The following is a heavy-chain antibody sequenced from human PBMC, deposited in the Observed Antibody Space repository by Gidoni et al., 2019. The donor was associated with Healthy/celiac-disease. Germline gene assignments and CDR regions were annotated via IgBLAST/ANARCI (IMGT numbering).Heavy chain of an antibody. CDR3: AKDRNYYDSSGFDY. Sequence: EVQLVESGGGLVQPGRSLSISCAASGFTFDDYAMHWVRQAPGKGLEWVSGISWNSGSIGYADSVKGRFTISRDNAKNSLYLQMNSLRAEDTALYYCAKDRNYYDSSGFDYWGQGTLVTVSS. J-gene: IGHJ4*02. CDR2: ISWNSGSI. CDR1: GFTFDDYA. V-gene: IGHV3-9*01. D-gene: IGHD3-22*01.